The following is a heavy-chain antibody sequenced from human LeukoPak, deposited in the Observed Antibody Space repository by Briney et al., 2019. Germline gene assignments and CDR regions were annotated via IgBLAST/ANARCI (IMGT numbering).Heavy chain of an antibody. Sequence: PSETLSLTCTVSGGSIRSYYWNWIRQPPGKGLEWIGYIYYSGSTNYNPSLKSRVTISVDTSKNQFSLKLSSVTAADTAVYYCARSGIQLWSSFYYWGQGTLVTVSS. V-gene: IGHV4-59*01. CDR2: IYYSGST. D-gene: IGHD5-18*01. J-gene: IGHJ4*02. CDR1: GGSIRSYY. CDR3: ARSGIQLWSSFYY.